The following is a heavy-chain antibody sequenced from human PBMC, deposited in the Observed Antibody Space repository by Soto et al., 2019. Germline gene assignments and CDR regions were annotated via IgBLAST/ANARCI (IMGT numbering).Heavy chain of an antibody. J-gene: IGHJ4*02. D-gene: IGHD5-18*01. CDR3: AKGSTAMTYFDY. CDR2: ISYDGSNK. CDR1: GFIFSSYG. V-gene: IGHV3-30*18. Sequence: QEQLVESGGGVVQPGRSLRLSCAASGFIFSSYGMHWVRQAPGKGLEWVAVISYDGSNKYYADTVKGRFTISRDNSKNTLYLQMNSLRAEDTAVYYCAKGSTAMTYFDYWGQGTLVTVSS.